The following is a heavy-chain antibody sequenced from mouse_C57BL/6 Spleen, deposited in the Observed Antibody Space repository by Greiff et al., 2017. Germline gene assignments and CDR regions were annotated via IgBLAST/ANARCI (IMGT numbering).Heavy chain of an antibody. J-gene: IGHJ4*01. D-gene: IGHD2-1*01. Sequence: EVMLVESGGGLVQPGGSLSLSCAASGFTFTDYYMSWVRQPPGKALEWLGFIRNKANGYTTEYSASVKGRFTISRDNSQSILYLQMNALRAEDSATYYCARYSGNYDYAMDYWGQGTSVTVSS. CDR2: IRNKANGYTT. CDR1: GFTFTDYY. V-gene: IGHV7-3*01. CDR3: ARYSGNYDYAMDY.